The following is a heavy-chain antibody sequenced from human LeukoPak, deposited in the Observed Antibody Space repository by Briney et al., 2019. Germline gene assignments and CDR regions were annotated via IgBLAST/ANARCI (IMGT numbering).Heavy chain of an antibody. Sequence: PSETRSLTCAVYGGSFSGYYWSWIRQPPGKGLEWIGEINHSGSTNYNPSLKSRVTISVDTSKNQFSLKLSSVTAADTAVYYCARSKTKRSGYYDYWGQGTLVTVSS. D-gene: IGHD3-22*01. V-gene: IGHV4-34*01. CDR2: INHSGST. CDR1: GGSFSGYY. CDR3: ARSKTKRSGYYDY. J-gene: IGHJ4*02.